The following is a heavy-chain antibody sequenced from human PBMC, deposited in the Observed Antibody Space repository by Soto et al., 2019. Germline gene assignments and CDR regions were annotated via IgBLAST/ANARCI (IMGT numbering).Heavy chain of an antibody. V-gene: IGHV3-30*18. CDR3: AKEGAVTAHPISRGYFDY. CDR2: ISYDGSNK. CDR1: GFTFSSYS. Sequence: PGGSLRLSCAASGFTFSSYSMHWVRQAPGKGLEWVAVISYDGSNKYYADSVKGRFTISRDNSKNTLYLQMNSLRAEDTAVYYCAKEGAVTAHPISRGYFDYWGQGSLVTVSS. J-gene: IGHJ4*02. D-gene: IGHD2-21*02.